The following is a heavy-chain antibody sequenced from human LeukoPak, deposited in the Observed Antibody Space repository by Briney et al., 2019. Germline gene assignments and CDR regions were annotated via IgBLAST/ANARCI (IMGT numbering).Heavy chain of an antibody. D-gene: IGHD7-27*01. J-gene: IGHJ3*02. Sequence: SETLSLTCTVSGYSISSGYYWGWIRQPPGKGLEWIGSIYHSGSTYYNPSLKSRVTISVDTSKNQFSLKLSSVTAADTAVYYCARSGDLDAFDIWGQGTMVTVSS. V-gene: IGHV4-38-2*02. CDR3: ARSGDLDAFDI. CDR1: GYSISSGYY. CDR2: IYHSGST.